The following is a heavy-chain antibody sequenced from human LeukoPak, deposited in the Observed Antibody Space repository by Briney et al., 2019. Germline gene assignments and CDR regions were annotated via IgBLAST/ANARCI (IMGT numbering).Heavy chain of an antibody. CDR1: GGSFSDYY. D-gene: IGHD2-15*01. J-gene: IGHJ4*02. CDR2: IDQSGST. Sequence: PSETLSLTCAVYGGSFSDYYWTWIRQPPGKGLEWIGEIDQSGSTNYNPSLKSRVTILVDTSKNQLSLKLSSVTAADTAVYYCASQRGLPWEVVVAAALSYYFDYWGQGTLVTVSS. V-gene: IGHV4-34*01. CDR3: ASQRGLPWEVVVAAALSYYFDY.